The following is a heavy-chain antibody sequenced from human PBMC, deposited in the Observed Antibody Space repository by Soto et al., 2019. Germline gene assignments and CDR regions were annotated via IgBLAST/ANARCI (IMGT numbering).Heavy chain of an antibody. Sequence: SVKVSCKASGYTFTNYYMHWGRQAPGQGLEWMGIIYPSGGSTRNAQKFQGRVTMTRDTSTSTVYMELSSLRSEDTAVYYCARDFSGPMDYWGRGTLVTVSS. J-gene: IGHJ4*02. CDR1: GYTFTNYY. CDR3: ARDFSGPMDY. V-gene: IGHV1-46*01. D-gene: IGHD3-10*01. CDR2: IYPSGGST.